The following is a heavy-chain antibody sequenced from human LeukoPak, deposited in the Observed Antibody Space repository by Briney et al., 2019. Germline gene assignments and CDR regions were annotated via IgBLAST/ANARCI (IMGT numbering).Heavy chain of an antibody. Sequence: GGSLRLSCAASGFTFDDYAMHWVRQAPGKGLEWVSGISWNSGSIGCADSVKGRFTISRDNAKNSLSLQMNSLRAEDAALYYCAKDSRRYSYGLFHWGPGTLVTVSS. CDR2: ISWNSGSI. CDR1: GFTFDDYA. J-gene: IGHJ4*02. V-gene: IGHV3-9*01. CDR3: AKDSRRYSYGLFH. D-gene: IGHD5-18*01.